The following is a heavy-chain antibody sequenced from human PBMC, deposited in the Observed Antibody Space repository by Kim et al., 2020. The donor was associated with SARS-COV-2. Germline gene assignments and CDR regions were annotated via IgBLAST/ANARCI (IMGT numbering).Heavy chain of an antibody. CDR3: VRENYWAFDI. CDR2: ISDFSTTT. D-gene: IGHD1-7*01. V-gene: IGHV3-48*04. J-gene: IGHJ3*02. CDR1: GLTLSLYS. Sequence: VGSLRLSCATSGLTLSLYSMNWVRQAPGKGLEWVSHISDFSTTTKYADSVKGRFTISRDNTKNSLYLQMNGLRAEDTAVYYCVRENYWAFDIWGQGTMVT.